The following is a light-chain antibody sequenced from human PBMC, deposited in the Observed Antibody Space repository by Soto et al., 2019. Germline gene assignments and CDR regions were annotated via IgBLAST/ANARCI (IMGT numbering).Light chain of an antibody. V-gene: IGLV2-14*01. CDR3: SLYTSENTYV. CDR1: TSDVGGYDY. CDR2: EAR. Sequence: QSVLTQPASVSGSPGQSITISCTGITSDVGGYDYVSWYQQHPGKAPKLIIYEARNRPSGVPDRFSGSKSGNTASLTISGLQAADEADYYCSLYTSENTYVFGTGTKLTVL. J-gene: IGLJ1*01.